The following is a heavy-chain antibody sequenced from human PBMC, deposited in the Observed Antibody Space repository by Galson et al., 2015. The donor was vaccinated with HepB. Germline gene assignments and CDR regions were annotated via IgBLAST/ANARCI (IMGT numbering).Heavy chain of an antibody. J-gene: IGHJ2*01. Sequence: SLRLSCAASGFTFSSYGMHWVRPAPGKGLEWVAVISYDGSNKYYADSVKGRFTTSRDNSKNTLYLQINSLRADDTAVYYCAKDSLSCSGGSCYSHYWYFDLWGRGTLVTVSS. V-gene: IGHV3-30*18. CDR3: AKDSLSCSGGSCYSHYWYFDL. CDR1: GFTFSSYG. CDR2: ISYDGSNK. D-gene: IGHD2-15*01.